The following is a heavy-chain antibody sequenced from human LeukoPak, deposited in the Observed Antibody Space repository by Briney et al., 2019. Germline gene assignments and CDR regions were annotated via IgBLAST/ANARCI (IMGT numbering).Heavy chain of an antibody. J-gene: IGHJ4*02. D-gene: IGHD3-3*01. CDR2: IIPILGIA. CDR3: ACITIFGVAPGSHRPIDY. Sequence: EASVKVSCKASGGTFSSYAISWVRQAPGQGLEWIGRIIPILGIANYAQKFQGRVTITADKSTSTAYMELSSLRSEDTAVYYCACITIFGVAPGSHRPIDYWGQGTLVTVSS. CDR1: GGTFSSYA. V-gene: IGHV1-69*04.